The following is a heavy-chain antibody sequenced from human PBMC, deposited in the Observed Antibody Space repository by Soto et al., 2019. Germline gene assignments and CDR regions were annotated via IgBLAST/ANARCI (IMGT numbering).Heavy chain of an antibody. CDR3: ARVLMITFGGVIVSSAFDI. Sequence: QVQLVQSGAEVKKPGASVKVSCKASGYTFTSYGISWVRQAPGQGLEWMGWISAYNGNTNYAQKLQGRVTMTTDTSTSTAYMELRSLRSDDTAVYYCARVLMITFGGVIVSSAFDIWGQGTMVTFSS. D-gene: IGHD3-16*02. CDR2: ISAYNGNT. CDR1: GYTFTSYG. J-gene: IGHJ3*02. V-gene: IGHV1-18*01.